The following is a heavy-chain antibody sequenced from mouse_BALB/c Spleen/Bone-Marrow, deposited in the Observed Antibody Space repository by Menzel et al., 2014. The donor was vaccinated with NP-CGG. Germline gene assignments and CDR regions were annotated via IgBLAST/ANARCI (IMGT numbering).Heavy chain of an antibody. CDR3: ASRAY. Sequence: EVQLQQSGGGLVQPGGSRKLSCAASGFTFSGFGMHWVRQAPEKGLEWVAYISSGSSTIYYADTVKGRFTISRDNPKNTLFLQMTSLRSEDTAMYYCASRAYWGQGTLVTVSA. J-gene: IGHJ3*01. V-gene: IGHV5-17*02. CDR2: ISSGSSTI. CDR1: GFTFSGFG.